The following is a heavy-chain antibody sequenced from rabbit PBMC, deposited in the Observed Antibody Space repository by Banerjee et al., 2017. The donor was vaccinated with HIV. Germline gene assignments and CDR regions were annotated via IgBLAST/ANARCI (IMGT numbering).Heavy chain of an antibody. Sequence: QEQLVESGGGLVQPGGSLKLSCKASGFDFSSYGISWVRQAPGKGLEWIGYIDPVFGVTYYASWVNGRFTISLDNAQNTVFLQMTSLTAADTATYFCASQEWDYFGLWGQGTLVTVS. J-gene: IGHJ4*01. V-gene: IGHV1S47*01. CDR1: GFDFSSYG. CDR3: ASQEWDYFGL. D-gene: IGHD1-1*01. CDR2: IDPVFGVT.